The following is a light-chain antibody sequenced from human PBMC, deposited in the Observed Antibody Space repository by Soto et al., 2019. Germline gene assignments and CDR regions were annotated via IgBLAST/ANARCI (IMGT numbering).Light chain of an antibody. Sequence: QSVLAQPRSVSGSPGQSATISCTGTSGDVGGYNYVSWYQQHPGQAPKLMISDVSKRPSGVPDRFSGSKSGNTASLTISGLQAKNEPDYYCCSYAGSYTYVYATGTKVTVL. CDR3: CSYAGSYTYV. V-gene: IGLV2-11*01. CDR2: DVS. CDR1: SGDVGGYNY. J-gene: IGLJ1*01.